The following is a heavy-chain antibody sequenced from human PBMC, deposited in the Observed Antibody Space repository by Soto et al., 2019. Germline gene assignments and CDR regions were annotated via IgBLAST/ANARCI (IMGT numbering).Heavy chain of an antibody. CDR1: GGSFSGYY. CDR2: INHSGST. D-gene: IGHD3-22*01. V-gene: IGHV4-34*01. Sequence: PSETLSLTCAVYGGSFSGYYWSWIRQPPGKGLEWIGEINHSGSTNYNPSLKSRVTISVDTSKNQFSLKLSSVTAADTAVYYCARGLTMVVGGFRWFDPWGQGTLVTVSS. J-gene: IGHJ5*02. CDR3: ARGLTMVVGGFRWFDP.